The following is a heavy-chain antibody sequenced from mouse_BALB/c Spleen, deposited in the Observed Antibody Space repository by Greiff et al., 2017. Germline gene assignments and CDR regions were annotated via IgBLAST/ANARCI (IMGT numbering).Heavy chain of an antibody. J-gene: IGHJ1*01. V-gene: IGHV3-8*02. Sequence: EVQLQQSGPSLVKPSQTLSLTCSVTGDSITSCYWNWIRKFPGNKLEYMGYISYSGSTYYNPSLKSRISITRDTSKNQYYLQLNSVTTEDTATYYCARSAYYPYFDVWGAGTTVTVSS. D-gene: IGHD2-10*01. CDR2: ISYSGST. CDR1: GDSITSCY. CDR3: ARSAYYPYFDV.